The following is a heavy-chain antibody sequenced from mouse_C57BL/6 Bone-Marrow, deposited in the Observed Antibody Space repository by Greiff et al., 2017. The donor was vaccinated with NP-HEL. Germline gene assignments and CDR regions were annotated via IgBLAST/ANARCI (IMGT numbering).Heavy chain of an antibody. J-gene: IGHJ3*01. V-gene: IGHV3-6*01. CDR1: GYSITSGYY. CDR2: ISYDGSN. D-gene: IGHD2-12*01. CDR3: ARNPLGYDGAWFAY. Sequence: EVQVVESGPGLVKPSQSLSLTCSVTGYSITSGYYWNWIRQFPGNKLEWMGYISYDGSNNYNPSLKNRISITRDTSKNQFFLKLNSVTTEDTATYYCARNPLGYDGAWFAYWGQGTLVTVSA.